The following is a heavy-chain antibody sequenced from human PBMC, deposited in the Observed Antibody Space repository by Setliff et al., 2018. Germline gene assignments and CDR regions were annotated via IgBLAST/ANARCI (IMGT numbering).Heavy chain of an antibody. V-gene: IGHV3-15*01. Sequence: GGSLRLSCLASGFSFSNTKMSWIRQAPGKGLEWVGRIKSAADGGTIEYAAAVNGRFTVSRDDLENSVYLQMNNLKNEDTGVYFCARGAPGAAVPSDYWGQGTLVTVSS. CDR2: IKSAADGGTI. CDR1: GFSFSNTK. CDR3: ARGAPGAAVPSDY. J-gene: IGHJ4*02. D-gene: IGHD3-10*01.